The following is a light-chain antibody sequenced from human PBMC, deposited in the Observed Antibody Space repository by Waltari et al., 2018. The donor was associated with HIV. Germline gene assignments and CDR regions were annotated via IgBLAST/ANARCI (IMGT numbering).Light chain of an antibody. Sequence: SSRASRSVRSSYLAWYQQKPGQAPRLLIYGASSRATGIPDRFSGSGSGTDFTLTISRLEPEDFAVYYCQQYGSSLLTFGGGTKVEIK. CDR3: QQYGSSLLT. J-gene: IGKJ4*01. CDR1: RSVRSSY. V-gene: IGKV3-20*01. CDR2: GAS.